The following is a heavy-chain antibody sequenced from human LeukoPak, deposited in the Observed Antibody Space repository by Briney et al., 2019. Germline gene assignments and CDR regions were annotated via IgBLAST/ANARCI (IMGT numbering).Heavy chain of an antibody. D-gene: IGHD5-12*01. Sequence: GGSLRLSCAASGFTFSSSSISWVRQAPGKGLEWVSAITDAVGSTHYADSVKGRFTISSDNSKNTVYLQMNSLRPEDMAVYYCAKEIFSGLLYIDYWGQGTLVTISS. CDR1: GFTFSSSS. CDR3: AKEIFSGLLYIDY. J-gene: IGHJ4*02. V-gene: IGHV3-23*01. CDR2: ITDAVGST.